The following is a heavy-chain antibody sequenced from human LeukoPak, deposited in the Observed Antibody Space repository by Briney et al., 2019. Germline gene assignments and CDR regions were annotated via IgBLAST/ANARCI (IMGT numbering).Heavy chain of an antibody. V-gene: IGHV1-69*06. CDR2: IIPIFGTA. CDR3: ARDAGGCSSTSCYQRYYYYYGMDV. D-gene: IGHD2-2*01. Sequence: SVKVSCKASGGTFSSYAISWVRQAPGQGLEWMGGIIPIFGTANYAQKFQGRVTITADKSTSTAYMELSSLRSEDTAVYYCARDAGGCSSTSCYQRYYYYYGMDVWGKGTTVTVSS. CDR1: GGTFSSYA. J-gene: IGHJ6*04.